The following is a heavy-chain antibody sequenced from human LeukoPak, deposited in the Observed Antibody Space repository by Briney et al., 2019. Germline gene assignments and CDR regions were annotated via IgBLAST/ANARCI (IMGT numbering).Heavy chain of an antibody. CDR3: TTEVTMVRGVIIDGMDV. V-gene: IGHV3-15*01. Sequence: GGSLRLSCAASGFTFSNAWMGWVRQAPGKELEWVGRIKSKTDGGTTDYAAPVKGRFTISRDDSKNTLYLQMNSLKTEDTAVYYCTTEVTMVRGVIIDGMDVWGQGTTVTVSS. CDR2: IKSKTDGGTT. D-gene: IGHD3-10*01. CDR1: GFTFSNAW. J-gene: IGHJ6*02.